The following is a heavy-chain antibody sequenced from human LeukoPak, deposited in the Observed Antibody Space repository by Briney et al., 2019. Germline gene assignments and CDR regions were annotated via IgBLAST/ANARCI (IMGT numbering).Heavy chain of an antibody. Sequence: SETLSLTCAVYGGSFSGYYWSWIRQPPGKGLEWIGYIYYSGRTYYNPSLKSRVIISVDTSKNQFSLKLNSVTAADTAVYYCARDGDGYNSIDYWGQGTLVTVSS. D-gene: IGHD5-24*01. V-gene: IGHV4-34*09. CDR3: ARDGDGYNSIDY. CDR2: IYYSGRT. CDR1: GGSFSGYY. J-gene: IGHJ4*02.